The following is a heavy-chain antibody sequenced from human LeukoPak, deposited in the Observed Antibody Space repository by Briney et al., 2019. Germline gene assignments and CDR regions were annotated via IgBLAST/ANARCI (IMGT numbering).Heavy chain of an antibody. Sequence: GGSLRLSCAASGFTVSSNYMSWVRQAPGKGLEWVSVIYSGGGIYYADSVKGRFTISRDNSKNTLYLQMNSLRAEDTAVYYCARDGLRSIGYFDYWGQGTLVTVSS. V-gene: IGHV3-53*01. J-gene: IGHJ4*02. CDR2: IYSGGGI. CDR1: GFTVSSNY. D-gene: IGHD3-22*01. CDR3: ARDGLRSIGYFDY.